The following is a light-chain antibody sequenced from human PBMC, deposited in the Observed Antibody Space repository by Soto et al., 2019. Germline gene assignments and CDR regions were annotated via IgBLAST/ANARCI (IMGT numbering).Light chain of an antibody. CDR3: CSYAGSYVV. CDR2: AVS. V-gene: IGLV2-11*01. Sequence: QSVLTQPRSASGSPGQSVTISCTGTSSDVGGYNYVSWYQQHPGKAPKLMIYAVSKRPSGVPDRFSGSKSGNTASLTISGLQAEDEADYYCCSYAGSYVVFGGGTKLTVL. J-gene: IGLJ2*01. CDR1: SSDVGGYNY.